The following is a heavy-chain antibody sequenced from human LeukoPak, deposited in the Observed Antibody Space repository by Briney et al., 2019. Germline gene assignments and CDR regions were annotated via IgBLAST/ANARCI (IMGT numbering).Heavy chain of an antibody. CDR3: ARDLGKGVVPFNWFDP. Sequence: GGSLRLSXAASGFTFSSYSMNWVCQAPGKGLEWVSSISSSSSYIYYADSVKGRFTISRDNAKNSLYLQMNSLRAEDTAVYYCARDLGKGVVPFNWFDPWGQGTLVTVSS. J-gene: IGHJ5*02. CDR1: GFTFSSYS. D-gene: IGHD2-2*01. V-gene: IGHV3-21*01. CDR2: ISSSSSYI.